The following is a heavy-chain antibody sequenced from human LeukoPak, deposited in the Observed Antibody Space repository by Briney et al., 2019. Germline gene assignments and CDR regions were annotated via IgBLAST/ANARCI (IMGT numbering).Heavy chain of an antibody. CDR3: ARDRGWLHHAFDI. CDR2: IYTTGTT. V-gene: IGHV4-4*07. Sequence: KPSETLSLTCIVSGGSIGGYYWSWIRQPAGKGLEWIGHIYTTGTTNYNPSLKSRVTMSVDTSKNRFSLKLSSVTAADTAVYYCARDRGWLHHAFDIWGQGTMVTVSS. CDR1: GGSIGGYY. J-gene: IGHJ3*02. D-gene: IGHD5-24*01.